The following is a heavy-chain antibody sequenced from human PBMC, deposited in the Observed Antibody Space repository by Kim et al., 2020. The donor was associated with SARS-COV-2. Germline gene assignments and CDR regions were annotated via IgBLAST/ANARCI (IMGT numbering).Heavy chain of an antibody. V-gene: IGHV4-59*12. CDR1: GGSISGYY. CDR2: IYYSGST. J-gene: IGHJ4*02. CDR3: ARGPGMTFDS. Sequence: SETLSLTCTVSGGSISGYYWSWIRQPPGKRLEWIGYIYYSGSTNYNPSLNSPFTISLDTSKNQFSLEVTSVTAADTAVYFCARGPGMTFDSWGRGTLVTVSS.